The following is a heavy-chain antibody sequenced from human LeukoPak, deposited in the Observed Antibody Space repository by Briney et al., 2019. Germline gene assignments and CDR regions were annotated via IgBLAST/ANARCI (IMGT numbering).Heavy chain of an antibody. V-gene: IGHV3-11*01. Sequence: GGALRLCCATSGFSFKDYYFSTSRRAPGKGLERVSFFNVNSGARYYADVVNGRGTVSRYKDKRPWYVEIESRGVERAAVCYCASGPRILAAGSYYFDYWGQGSLVTVSA. CDR3: ASGPRILAAGSYYFDY. CDR2: FNVNSGAR. D-gene: IGHD6-13*01. J-gene: IGHJ4*02. CDR1: GFSFKDYY.